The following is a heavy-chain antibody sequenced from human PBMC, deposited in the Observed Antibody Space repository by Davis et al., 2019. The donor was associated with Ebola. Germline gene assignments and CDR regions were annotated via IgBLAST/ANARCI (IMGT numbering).Heavy chain of an antibody. Sequence: ASVKVSCKASGYTFTTYGISWVRQAPGQGLEWMGWINPHNGNTNYAQNVQGRVIMTSDTATTTAYMEVGSLRSDDTAVYYCARAQFPTTSDHWGQGTLVTVSS. J-gene: IGHJ4*02. CDR1: GYTFTTYG. CDR2: INPHNGNT. CDR3: ARAQFPTTSDH. V-gene: IGHV1-18*01. D-gene: IGHD1-1*01.